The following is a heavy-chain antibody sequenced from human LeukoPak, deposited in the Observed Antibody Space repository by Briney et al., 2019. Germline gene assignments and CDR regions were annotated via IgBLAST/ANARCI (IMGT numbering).Heavy chain of an antibody. CDR2: INPNRGGT. J-gene: IGHJ4*02. CDR3: ARDGAGGFGELWIDY. D-gene: IGHD3-10*01. CDR1: GYTFTGYY. Sequence: ASVKVSCKASGYTFTGYYMHWVRQAPGQGLEWMGWINPNRGGTNYAQKFQGRATMTRDTPISTAYMELSTLRSDDTAVYYCARDGAGGFGELWIDYWGQGTLVTVSS. V-gene: IGHV1-2*02.